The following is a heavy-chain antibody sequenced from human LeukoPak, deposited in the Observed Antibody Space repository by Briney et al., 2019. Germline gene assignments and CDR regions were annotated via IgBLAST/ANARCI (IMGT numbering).Heavy chain of an antibody. CDR2: IYYSGST. CDR1: GGSISSSSYY. V-gene: IGHV4-39*01. D-gene: IGHD5-12*01. J-gene: IGHJ5*02. CDR3: ARSGYSGYGFDP. Sequence: PSETLSLTCTVSGGSISSSSYYWGWIRQPPGKGLEWIGSIYYSGSTYYNPSLKSRVTISVDTSKNQFSLKLSSVTAADTAVYYCARSGYSGYGFDPWGQGTLVTVSS.